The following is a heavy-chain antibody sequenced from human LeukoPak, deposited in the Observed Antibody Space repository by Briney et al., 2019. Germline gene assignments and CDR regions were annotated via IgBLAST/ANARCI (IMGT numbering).Heavy chain of an antibody. Sequence: GGSLRLSCAASGFTLSSYAMTWVRRAPGKGPEWVSSISGSGGGTYYADSVKGRFTISRDNSKNTLYLQMNSLRAEDTAVYYCARGISGWIFDYWGQGTLVTVSS. V-gene: IGHV3-23*01. CDR1: GFTLSSYA. D-gene: IGHD6-19*01. CDR2: ISGSGGGT. J-gene: IGHJ4*02. CDR3: ARGISGWIFDY.